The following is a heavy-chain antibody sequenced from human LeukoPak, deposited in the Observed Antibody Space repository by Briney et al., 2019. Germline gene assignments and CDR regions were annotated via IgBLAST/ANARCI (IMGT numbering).Heavy chain of an antibody. CDR1: GCTFSNYW. J-gene: IGHJ4*02. V-gene: IGHV3-7*03. D-gene: IGHD6-19*01. CDR3: ARNSGWYGVS. Sequence: GGSLRLSCAASGCTFSNYWMSWVRQAPGKGLEWVANIKQDGSEKDYVDAVKGRFTSSRDNSKNTPYRQMNSLRAEDTAVYYCARNSGWYGVSWGQGTLVTVSS. CDR2: IKQDGSEK.